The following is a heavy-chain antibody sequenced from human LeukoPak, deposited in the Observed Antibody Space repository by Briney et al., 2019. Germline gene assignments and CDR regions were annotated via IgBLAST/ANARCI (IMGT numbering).Heavy chain of an antibody. D-gene: IGHD2-21*01. Sequence: GGSLRLSCVVSGFPFGNYWMSWVRQAPAKGLECVANIKQDGSEQYYVDSVKGRFTISRDNAKNSLSLQMNSLRGEDTAVYYCVRDGGTSYFDGADSYWGQGTLVTVSS. J-gene: IGHJ4*02. V-gene: IGHV3-7*01. CDR3: VRDGGTSYFDGADSY. CDR2: IKQDGSEQ. CDR1: GFPFGNYW.